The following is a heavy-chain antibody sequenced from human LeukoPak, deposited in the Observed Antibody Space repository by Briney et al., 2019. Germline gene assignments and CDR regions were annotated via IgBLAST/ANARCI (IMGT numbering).Heavy chain of an antibody. CDR2: INPNSGGT. V-gene: IGHV1-2*02. CDR3: ARGGRDYYDSSGYYLYYFDY. J-gene: IGHJ4*02. D-gene: IGHD3-22*01. Sequence: ASVKVSCKASGYTFTGYYMHWVRQAPGQGVEWMGWINPNSGGTHYAQKFQGRVTMTRDTSISTAYMELSRLRSDDTAVYYCARGGRDYYDSSGYYLYYFDYWGQGTLVTVSS. CDR1: GYTFTGYY.